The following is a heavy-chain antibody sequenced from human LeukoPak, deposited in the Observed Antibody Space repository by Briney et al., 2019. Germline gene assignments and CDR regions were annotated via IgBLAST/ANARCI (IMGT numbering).Heavy chain of an antibody. Sequence: GGSLRLSCAASGFTFSRYGMHWVRQAPGKGLEWVAVIWYDGSNKYYADSVKGRFTISRDNSKNTLYLQMNSLRAEHTAVYYCAREEIEEVPTLTFNWVATYYSHYMDVWGKGTTVAVSS. CDR1: GFTFSRYG. J-gene: IGHJ6*03. CDR3: AREEIEEVPTLTFNWVATYYSHYMDV. V-gene: IGHV3-33*01. D-gene: IGHD5-12*01. CDR2: IWYDGSNK.